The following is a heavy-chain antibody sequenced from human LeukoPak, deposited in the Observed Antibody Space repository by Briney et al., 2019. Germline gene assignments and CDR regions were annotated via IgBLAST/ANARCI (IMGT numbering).Heavy chain of an antibody. CDR3: VRDLVRGVHPVFYFDL. CDR1: GFPFSDYS. V-gene: IGHV3-21*01. D-gene: IGHD3-10*01. J-gene: IGHJ2*01. Sequence: KPGGSLRLSCAASGFPFSDYSMNWVRQAPGKGLEWVSPISSSGDYIYSADSVKGRFTISRGNANNSLYLQMTNLSAEDTAVYFCVRDLVRGVHPVFYFDLWGRGTLVTVSS. CDR2: ISSSGDYI.